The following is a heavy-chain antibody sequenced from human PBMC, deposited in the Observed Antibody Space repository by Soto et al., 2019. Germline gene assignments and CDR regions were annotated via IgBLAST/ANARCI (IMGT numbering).Heavy chain of an antibody. CDR3: AKATATGGGAFEI. D-gene: IGHD2-8*02. CDR1: GFICSSYA. Sequence: GGSLRLSCAVSGFICSSYAMSWVRQAPGKGLEWVSTIRVGGSTHYEDSVTGRFTISRDTSRNTVYLQMNSLTAGDTAFYYCAKATATGGGAFEIYGQGTMVTVSS. CDR2: IRVGGST. V-gene: IGHV3-23*01. J-gene: IGHJ3*02.